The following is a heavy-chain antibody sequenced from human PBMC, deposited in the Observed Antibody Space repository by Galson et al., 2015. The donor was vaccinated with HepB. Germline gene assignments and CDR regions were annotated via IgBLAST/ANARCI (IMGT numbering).Heavy chain of an antibody. CDR2: INSDGSST. D-gene: IGHD2-2*01. CDR3: ARDQLFSAFDI. J-gene: IGHJ3*02. V-gene: IGHV3-74*01. CDR1: GFTFSSYW. Sequence: SLRLSCAASGFTFSSYWMHWVRQVPGKGLVWVSRINSDGSSTSYADSVKGRFTISRDNAKNTLYLQMNSLRAEDTAVYYCARDQLFSAFDIWGQGTMVTVSP.